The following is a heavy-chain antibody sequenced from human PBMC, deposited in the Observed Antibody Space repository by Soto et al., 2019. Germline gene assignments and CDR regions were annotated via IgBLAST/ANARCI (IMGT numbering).Heavy chain of an antibody. D-gene: IGHD4-17*01. J-gene: IGHJ4*02. CDR1: GHSFPNSW. CDR3: ARREGDYSHIDS. Sequence: PVESLKIACQGSGHSFPNSWISCLLQTPGKGLEWMGFIFLADSDTKYSPSFQGQVTISADRSINTAYLQWTSLKASDSAIYYCARREGDYSHIDSWGQGTLVTSPQ. V-gene: IGHV5-51*01. CDR2: IFLADSDT.